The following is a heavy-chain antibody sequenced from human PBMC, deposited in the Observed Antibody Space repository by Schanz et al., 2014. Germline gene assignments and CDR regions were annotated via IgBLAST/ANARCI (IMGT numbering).Heavy chain of an antibody. D-gene: IGHD2-15*01. CDR2: IWSDGSGK. CDR1: GFAFSVYG. Sequence: VQLLDSGGGLVQPGGSLRLSCAASGFAFSVYGMHWVRQAPGKGLEWVAVIWSDGSGKYYADSVKGRFTISRDNAKNTLYLQMNSLSADDTAVFYCAKGMGYCSGGTCYDYYYYGLDVWGQGTTVTVSS. CDR3: AKGMGYCSGGTCYDYYYYGLDV. V-gene: IGHV3-33*03. J-gene: IGHJ6*02.